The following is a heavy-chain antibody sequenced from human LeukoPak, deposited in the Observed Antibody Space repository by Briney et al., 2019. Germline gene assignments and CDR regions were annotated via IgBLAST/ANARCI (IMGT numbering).Heavy chain of an antibody. CDR2: ISSSGSTI. CDR1: RFTFSDYY. V-gene: IGHV3-11*01. Sequence: GGSLRLSCAASRFTFSDYYMSWIRQAPGKGLEWVSYISSSGSTIYYADSVKGRFTISRDNAKNSLYLQMNSLRAEDTAVYYCARLYCGGDCPSLHYYGMDVWGQGTTVTASS. J-gene: IGHJ6*02. D-gene: IGHD2-21*02. CDR3: ARLYCGGDCPSLHYYGMDV.